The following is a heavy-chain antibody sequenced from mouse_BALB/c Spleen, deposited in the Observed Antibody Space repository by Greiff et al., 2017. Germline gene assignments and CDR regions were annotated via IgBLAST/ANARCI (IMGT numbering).Heavy chain of an antibody. J-gene: IGHJ2*01. Sequence: EVQLQQSAAELVKPGASVKLSCTASGYNFKDSYMHWVKQRPEQGLEWIGRIDPANGNTKYDPKFQGKATITADTSSNTAYLQLSSLTSEDAAVYYCARSITTGGFDYWGQGTTLTVSS. CDR3: ARSITTGGFDY. CDR1: GYNFKDSY. CDR2: IDPANGNT. D-gene: IGHD1-1*01. V-gene: IGHV14-3*02.